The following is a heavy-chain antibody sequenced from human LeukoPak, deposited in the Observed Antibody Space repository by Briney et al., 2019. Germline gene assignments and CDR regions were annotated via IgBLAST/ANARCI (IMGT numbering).Heavy chain of an antibody. V-gene: IGHV4-59*01. J-gene: IGHJ6*03. CDR2: IYYSGST. D-gene: IGHD3-22*01. CDR1: GGSISSYY. CDR3: ARAVTYDSSGYYLRPIYYYYYYMDV. Sequence: PSETLSLTCTVSGGSISSYYWSWIRQPPGKGLEWIGYIYYSGSTNYNPSLKSRVTISVDTSKNQLSLKLSSVTAADTAVYYCARAVTYDSSGYYLRPIYYYYYYMDVWGKGTTVTISS.